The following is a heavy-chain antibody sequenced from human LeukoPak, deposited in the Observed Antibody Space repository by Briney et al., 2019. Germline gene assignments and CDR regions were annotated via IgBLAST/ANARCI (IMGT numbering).Heavy chain of an antibody. V-gene: IGHV1-18*01. CDR3: ARDPENYDSSGYYYPYY. CDR2: ISAYNGNT. J-gene: IGHJ4*02. CDR1: GYTFTSYV. Sequence: ASVKVSCKASGYTFTSYVISWVRQAPGRGLEWMGWISAYNGNTNYAQKLQGRVTMTTDTSTSTAYMELRSLRSDDTAVYYCARDPENYDSSGYYYPYYWGQGTLVTVSS. D-gene: IGHD3-22*01.